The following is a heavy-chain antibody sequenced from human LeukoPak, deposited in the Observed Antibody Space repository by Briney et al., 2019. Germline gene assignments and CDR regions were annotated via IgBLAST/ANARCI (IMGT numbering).Heavy chain of an antibody. Sequence: PGGSLRLSCAASGFTFSSYAMRWVRQAPGKGLEWGSGIMDSDESTYYANSAKGRFTISRDNSNNTLYLQMNSLRAEDTPVYYCAKLGGQELHNYYVAVCGKGTTVAVSS. J-gene: IGHJ6*03. CDR3: AKLGGQELHNYYVAV. V-gene: IGHV3-23*01. D-gene: IGHD3-16*01. CDR1: GFTFSSYA. CDR2: IMDSDEST.